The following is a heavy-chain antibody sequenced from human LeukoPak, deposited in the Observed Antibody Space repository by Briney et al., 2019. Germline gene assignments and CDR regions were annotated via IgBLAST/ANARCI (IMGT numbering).Heavy chain of an antibody. D-gene: IGHD3-10*01. CDR2: INPRGGSI. Sequence: ASVKVSCKASGYPFTSYYMHWVRQAPGQGLEWMGIINPRGGSISYAQKFQGRVTMTRDTSTSTVYMELSSLRSEDTAVYYCARDSGERGSGSYLIAYWGQGTLVTVFS. CDR3: ARDSGERGSGSYLIAY. V-gene: IGHV1-46*01. CDR1: GYPFTSYY. J-gene: IGHJ4*02.